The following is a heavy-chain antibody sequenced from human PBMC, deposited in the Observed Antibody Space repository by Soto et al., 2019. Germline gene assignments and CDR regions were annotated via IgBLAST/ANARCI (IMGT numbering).Heavy chain of an antibody. CDR1: GYAFTSYY. Sequence: QVQLVQSGAEVKKPGASVELSCKASGYAFTSYYVHWVRQAPGQGLEWMGIIHPSGGSTTYAQKFQGRVIMSRDTATSTVYMELRRLTSEDTALYFCARDALFGSGSYVTGWLDSWGQGTLVTVSS. J-gene: IGHJ5*01. V-gene: IGHV1-46*03. D-gene: IGHD3-10*01. CDR3: ARDALFGSGSYVTGWLDS. CDR2: IHPSGGST.